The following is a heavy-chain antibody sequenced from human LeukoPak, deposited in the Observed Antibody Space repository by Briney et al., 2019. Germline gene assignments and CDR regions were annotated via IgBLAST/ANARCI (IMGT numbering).Heavy chain of an antibody. CDR3: ARDRGYGDSPTDY. CDR2: INPSGGST. J-gene: IGHJ4*02. CDR1: GYTFTSYY. D-gene: IGHD4-17*01. Sequence: GASVKVSCKASGYTFTSYYMHWVRQAPGQGLEWMGIINPSGGSTSYAQKFQGRVTMTRDTSISTAYMELSRLRSDDTAVYYCARDRGYGDSPTDYWGQGTLVTVSS. V-gene: IGHV1-46*01.